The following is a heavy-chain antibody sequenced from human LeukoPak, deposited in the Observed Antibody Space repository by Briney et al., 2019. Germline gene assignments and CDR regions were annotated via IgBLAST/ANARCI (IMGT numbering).Heavy chain of an antibody. CDR1: GGTFSSYA. D-gene: IGHD1-1*01. V-gene: IGHV1-69*04. CDR2: IIPILDMA. J-gene: IGHJ4*02. Sequence: ASVKVSCKASGGTFSSYAISWVRQAPGQGLEWMGRIIPILDMANYAQKFQGRVTITADKSTSTAYMELSSLRSEDTAVYYCAKDHGERLWIDYWGQGTLVTVSS. CDR3: AKDHGERLWIDY.